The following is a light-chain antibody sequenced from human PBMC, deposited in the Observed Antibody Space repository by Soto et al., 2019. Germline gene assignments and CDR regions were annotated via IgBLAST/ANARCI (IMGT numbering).Light chain of an antibody. V-gene: IGKV3-20*01. J-gene: IGKJ1*01. CDR3: HLYVDSPWG. Sequence: EIVLTQSPGTLSLYPGERATLSCRASQSFNSAYLAWYQHKPGQPPRLLICASSNRAAGIPDRFSGSASGTDFTLTISRLEPEDSAVYYCHLYVDSPWGLGQGTKVEIK. CDR1: QSFNSAY. CDR2: ASS.